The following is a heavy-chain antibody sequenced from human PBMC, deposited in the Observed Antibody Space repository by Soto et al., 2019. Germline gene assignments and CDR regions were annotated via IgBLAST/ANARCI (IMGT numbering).Heavy chain of an antibody. Sequence: GGSLRLSCAASGFTFSSYGMHWVRQAPGKGLEWVAVISYDGSNKYYADSVKGRFTISRDNSKNTLYLQMNSLRAEDTAVYYCAKGPDDYYGSGSYYNLFDYWGQGTLVTVSS. CDR3: AKGPDDYYGSGSYYNLFDY. D-gene: IGHD3-10*01. J-gene: IGHJ4*02. CDR1: GFTFSSYG. CDR2: ISYDGSNK. V-gene: IGHV3-30*18.